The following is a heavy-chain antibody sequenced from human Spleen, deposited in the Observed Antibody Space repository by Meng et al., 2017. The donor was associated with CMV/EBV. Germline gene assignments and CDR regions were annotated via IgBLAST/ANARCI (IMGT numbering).Heavy chain of an antibody. V-gene: IGHV3-7*01. CDR1: GFTFSSYW. Sequence: SCAASGFTFSSYWMTWVRQAPGKGLEWVANIKYDGSQRNYVDSVKGRFTISRDNAKNSMYLQMNSLRAEDTAAYYCGRDMDVWGQGTTVTVSS. CDR3: GRDMDV. J-gene: IGHJ6*02. CDR2: IKYDGSQR.